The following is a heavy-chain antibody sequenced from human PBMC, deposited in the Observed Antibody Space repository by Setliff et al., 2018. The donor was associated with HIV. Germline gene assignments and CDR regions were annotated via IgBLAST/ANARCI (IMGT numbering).Heavy chain of an antibody. CDR3: ARGPQYNFWGGYLGL. Sequence: ETLSLTCAASGLTFSNYWMHWVRQAPGKGLEWVSRIDSDGSDTNYADSVRGRFTISRDNAKNTVYLQLTSLRAEDTAVYYCARGPQYNFWGGYLGLWGQGTLVTVSS. J-gene: IGHJ4*02. D-gene: IGHD3-3*01. V-gene: IGHV3-74*01. CDR1: GLTFSNYW. CDR2: IDSDGSDT.